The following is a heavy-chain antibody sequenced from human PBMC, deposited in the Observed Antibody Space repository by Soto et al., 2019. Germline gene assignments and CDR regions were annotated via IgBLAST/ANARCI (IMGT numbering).Heavy chain of an antibody. CDR2: IDPSDSYT. V-gene: IGHV5-10-1*01. CDR3: ASQYDVDTAMDSYGMDV. D-gene: IGHD5-18*01. J-gene: IGHJ6*02. Sequence: GESLKISCKGSGYSFTSYWISWVRQMPGKGLAWMGRIDPSDSYTNYSPSFQGHVTISADKSISTAYLQWSSLKASDTAMYYCASQYDVDTAMDSYGMDVWGQGTTVTVSS. CDR1: GYSFTSYW.